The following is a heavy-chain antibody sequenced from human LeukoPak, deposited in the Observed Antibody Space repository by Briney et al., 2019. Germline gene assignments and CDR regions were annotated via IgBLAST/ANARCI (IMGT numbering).Heavy chain of an antibody. J-gene: IGHJ5*02. CDR3: ARQTMATMMRNWFDP. CDR1: GYTFTSYY. V-gene: IGHV1-46*01. D-gene: IGHD5-24*01. CDR2: INPTGGST. Sequence: ASVKVSCKASGYTFTSYYMHWVRQAPGQGLEWMGLINPTGGSTGYAQKFQGRVTMTRDMSTSTDYMELSSLRSEDTAIYYCARQTMATMMRNWFDPWGQGTLVTVSS.